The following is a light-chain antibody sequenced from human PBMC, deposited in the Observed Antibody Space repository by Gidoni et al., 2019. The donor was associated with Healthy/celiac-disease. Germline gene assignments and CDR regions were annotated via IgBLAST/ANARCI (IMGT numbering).Light chain of an antibody. Sequence: EIVMTQSPATLSVSPGERATLPCRASQSVSSNLAWYQQKPGQAPRPLIYGASTRATVIPARFSGSGSGTGFTLTISSLQSEDFSVYYCQQYNNWPPGTFGQGTKVEIK. CDR2: GAS. V-gene: IGKV3-15*01. J-gene: IGKJ1*01. CDR1: QSVSSN. CDR3: QQYNNWPPGT.